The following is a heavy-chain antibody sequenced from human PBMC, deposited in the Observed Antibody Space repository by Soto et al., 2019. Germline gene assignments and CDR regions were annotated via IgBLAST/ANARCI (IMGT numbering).Heavy chain of an antibody. CDR3: ARVSVIYYYYGMDV. CDR2: IYYSGST. D-gene: IGHD2-21*01. J-gene: IGHJ6*02. CDR1: GGSISSGGYY. V-gene: IGHV4-31*03. Sequence: QVQLQESGPGLVKPSQTLSLTCTVSGGSISSGGYYWSWIRQHPGKGLEWIGYIYYSGSTYYNPSLKSRVTISVDTSKNQSSLKLSSVTAADTAVYYCARVSVIYYYYGMDVWGQGTTVTVSS.